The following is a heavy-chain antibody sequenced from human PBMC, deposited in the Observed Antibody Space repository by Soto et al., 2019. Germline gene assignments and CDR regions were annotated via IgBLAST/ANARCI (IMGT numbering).Heavy chain of an antibody. J-gene: IGHJ5*02. CDR3: ARGAYYYDSSGENWFDP. Sequence: LRLSCAASGFTFSDYYMSWIRQAPGKGLEWVSYISSSGSTIYYADSVKGRFTISRDNAKNSLYLQMNSLRAEDTAVYYCARGAYYYDSSGENWFDPWGQGTLVTVSS. V-gene: IGHV3-11*01. D-gene: IGHD3-22*01. CDR2: ISSSGSTI. CDR1: GFTFSDYY.